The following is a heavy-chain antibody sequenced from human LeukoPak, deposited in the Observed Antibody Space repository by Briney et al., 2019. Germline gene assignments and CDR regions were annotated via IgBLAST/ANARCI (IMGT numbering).Heavy chain of an antibody. CDR1: GYTFTGYY. CDR2: INPNSGGT. Sequence: ASVKVSXKASGYTFTGYYMHWVRQAHGQGLEWIGRINPNSGGTNYAQKFQGRVTMTRDTSISTAYMELSRLRSDDTAVYYCARECSGGSCYGGDYWGQGTLVTVSS. V-gene: IGHV1-2*06. D-gene: IGHD2-15*01. J-gene: IGHJ4*02. CDR3: ARECSGGSCYGGDY.